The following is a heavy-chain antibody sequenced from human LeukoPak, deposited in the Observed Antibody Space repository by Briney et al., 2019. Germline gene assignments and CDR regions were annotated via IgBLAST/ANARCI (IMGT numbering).Heavy chain of an antibody. Sequence: PGGSLRLSCAASGFPLSSYAMSWDRQGPGKGLEWVSAFSGSGGHIYYADSVKGRFTISRDNSKNMLFLQMSSLRAEDTAIYFCAKGLEMESRLEYWGQGTLVTVSS. D-gene: IGHD1-1*01. CDR2: FSGSGGHI. V-gene: IGHV3-23*01. CDR3: AKGLEMESRLEY. J-gene: IGHJ4*02. CDR1: GFPLSSYA.